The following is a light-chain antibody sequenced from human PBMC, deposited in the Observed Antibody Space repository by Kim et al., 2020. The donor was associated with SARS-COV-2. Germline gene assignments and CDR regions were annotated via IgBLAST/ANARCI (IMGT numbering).Light chain of an antibody. CDR3: NSRDSRGNHVV. V-gene: IGLV3-19*01. J-gene: IGLJ2*01. CDR1: SLRSYF. CDR2: GKN. Sequence: SSELTQDPAVSVALGQTVRITCQGDSLRSYFASWYQQKPGQAPVLVIYGKNNRPSGNPDRFSGSSSGNTASLTITGALAEDEADYYCNSRDSRGNHVVFG.